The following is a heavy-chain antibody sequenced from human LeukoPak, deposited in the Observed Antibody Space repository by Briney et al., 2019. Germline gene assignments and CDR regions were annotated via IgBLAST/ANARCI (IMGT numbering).Heavy chain of an antibody. CDR3: AREGSVTNWFDP. CDR1: GGSIGSYY. CDR2: IYYSGST. D-gene: IGHD4-17*01. V-gene: IGHV4-59*01. J-gene: IGHJ5*02. Sequence: SETLSLTCTVSGGSIGSYYWSWIRQPPGKGLEWIGYIYYSGSTNYNPSLKSRVTISVDTSKNQFSLKLSSVTAADTAVYYCAREGSVTNWFDPWGQGTLVTVSS.